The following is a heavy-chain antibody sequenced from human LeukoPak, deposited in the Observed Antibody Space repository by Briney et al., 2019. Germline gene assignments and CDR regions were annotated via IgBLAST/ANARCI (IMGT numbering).Heavy chain of an antibody. CDR1: GFTFSSYS. Sequence: KTGGSLRLSCAASGFTFSSYSMNWVRQAPGKGLEWVSSISSSSSYIYYADSVKGRFTISRDNAKNSLYLQMNSLRAEDTAVYYCARDKLVEMATILDYWGQGTLVTVSS. CDR2: ISSSSSYI. V-gene: IGHV3-21*01. D-gene: IGHD5-24*01. CDR3: ARDKLVEMATILDY. J-gene: IGHJ4*02.